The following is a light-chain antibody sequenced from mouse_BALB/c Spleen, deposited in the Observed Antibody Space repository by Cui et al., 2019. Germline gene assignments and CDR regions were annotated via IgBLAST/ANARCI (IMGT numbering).Light chain of an antibody. CDR3: QQWSSYPWT. V-gene: IGKV4-55*01. J-gene: IGKJ1*01. CDR1: SSVSY. Sequence: HIVLTQSPAIMSASPGEKVTMTCSASSSVSYMYWYQQKPGSSPRLLIYDTSNLASGVPVRFSGSGSGTSYSLTISRMEAEDAATYYCQQWSSYPWTFGGGTKLEIK. CDR2: DTS.